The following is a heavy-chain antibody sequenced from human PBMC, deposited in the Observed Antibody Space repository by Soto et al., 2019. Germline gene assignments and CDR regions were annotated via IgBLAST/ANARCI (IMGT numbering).Heavy chain of an antibody. Sequence: PGGSLRLSCAASGFTFSSYDMHWVRQATGKGLEWVSAIGTAGDTYYPGSVKGRFTISRENAKNSLYLQMNSLRAGDTAVYYCARGAYCGGDCAPGDYYYYGMDVWGQGTTVTVSS. CDR1: GFTFSSYD. CDR2: IGTAGDT. CDR3: ARGAYCGGDCAPGDYYYYGMDV. J-gene: IGHJ6*02. D-gene: IGHD2-21*02. V-gene: IGHV3-13*01.